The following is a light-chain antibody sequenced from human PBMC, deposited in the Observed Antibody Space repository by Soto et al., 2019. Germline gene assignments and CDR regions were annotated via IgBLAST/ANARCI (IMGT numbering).Light chain of an antibody. Sequence: DIQVPQSPPTLSASVGDRVTITCRAIQTISTWMAWYQQKPGKAPKLLVYDASTLQSGVASRFSGSGSGTEFTLIISGLQPDDSATYYCQQYTNTNNPWMFGQGTKVDI. CDR3: QQYTNTNNPWM. CDR1: QTISTW. V-gene: IGKV1-5*01. J-gene: IGKJ1*01. CDR2: DAS.